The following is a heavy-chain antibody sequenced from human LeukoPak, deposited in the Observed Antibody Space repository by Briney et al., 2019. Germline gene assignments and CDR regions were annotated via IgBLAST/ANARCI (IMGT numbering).Heavy chain of an antibody. V-gene: IGHV3-33*05. CDR3: ARVVVRRGWFDP. J-gene: IGHJ5*02. CDR2: ISYDGSNK. Sequence: GGSRKLSWAASGFTFSSYGMHWVGRAPAKGLKGVAVISYDGSNKYYADSVKGRFTISRDNSKNSLYLQMNSLRAEDTAVYYCARVVVRRGWFDPWGQGTLVTVSS. CDR1: GFTFSSYG. D-gene: IGHD2-15*01.